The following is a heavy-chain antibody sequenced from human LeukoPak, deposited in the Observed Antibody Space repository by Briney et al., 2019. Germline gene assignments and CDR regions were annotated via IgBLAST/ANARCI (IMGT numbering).Heavy chain of an antibody. Sequence: SETLSLTCSVSGYSISSGYHWGWIRQPPGKGLEWIGNIYRGGITYYNPSLKSRVTISVDTSKNHFSLKLSSVTAADTAVYYCARGRIAVAGKGASWFDPWGQGTLVTVSS. D-gene: IGHD6-19*01. V-gene: IGHV4-38-2*02. CDR3: ARGRIAVAGKGASWFDP. CDR2: IYRGGIT. J-gene: IGHJ5*02. CDR1: GYSISSGYH.